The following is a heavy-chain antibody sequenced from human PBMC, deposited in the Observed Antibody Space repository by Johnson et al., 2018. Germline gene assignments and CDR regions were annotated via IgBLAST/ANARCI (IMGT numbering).Heavy chain of an antibody. J-gene: IGHJ3*02. CDR2: ISGGGETT. Sequence: VQLVQSGGGLVQPGGSLRLSCAASGFTFRDYVINWVRQAPGKGLEWVSTISGGGETTWYADSVKGRFSISRDNSNNTLYLQMNSLRAEDTAVYYCARGNGHAFDIWGQGTMVTVSS. CDR3: ARGNGHAFDI. CDR1: GFTFRDYV. D-gene: IGHD2-8*01. V-gene: IGHV3-23*04.